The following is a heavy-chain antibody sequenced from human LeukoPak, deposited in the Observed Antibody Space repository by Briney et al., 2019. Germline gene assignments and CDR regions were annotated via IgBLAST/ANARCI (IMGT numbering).Heavy chain of an antibody. V-gene: IGHV4-59*01. J-gene: IGHJ3*02. Sequence: SETLSLTCTVSGGSISSYYWSWIRQPPGKGLEWIGYIYYSGSTNYNPSLKSRVPISVDTSKNQFPQKLSSVTAADTAVYYCARGRRTLSDAFDIWGQGTMVTVSS. CDR2: IYYSGST. CDR1: GGSISSYY. CDR3: ARGRRTLSDAFDI.